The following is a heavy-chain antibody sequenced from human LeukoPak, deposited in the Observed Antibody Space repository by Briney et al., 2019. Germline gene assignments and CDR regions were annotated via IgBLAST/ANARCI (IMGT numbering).Heavy chain of an antibody. J-gene: IGHJ4*02. V-gene: IGHV3-30*19. CDR1: GFSFSTYG. CDR3: ARDRYYGSGSYSFDY. Sequence: GGSLRLSCVASGFSFSTYGMHWVRQAPGKGLEWVAVISYDGSNKYYADSVKGRFTFSRDNSKNTLNLQMNSLRAEDTAVYYCARDRYYGSGSYSFDYWGQGTLVTVSS. CDR2: ISYDGSNK. D-gene: IGHD3-10*01.